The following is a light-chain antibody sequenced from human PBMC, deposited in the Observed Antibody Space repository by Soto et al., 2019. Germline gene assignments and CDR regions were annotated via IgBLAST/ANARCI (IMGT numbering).Light chain of an antibody. CDR3: QQYYSYPRT. V-gene: IGKV1-8*01. Sequence: AIRMTQSPSSLSASTGDRVTITCRASQGISSYLAWYQQKPGKAPKLPIYAASTLQSGVPSRFSGSGSGTDFTLTISCLQSEDFATYYCQQYYSYPRTFGQGTKLEIK. J-gene: IGKJ2*01. CDR2: AAS. CDR1: QGISSY.